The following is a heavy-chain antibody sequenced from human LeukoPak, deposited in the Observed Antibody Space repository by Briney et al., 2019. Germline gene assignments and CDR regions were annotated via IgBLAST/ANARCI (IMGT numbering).Heavy chain of an antibody. J-gene: IGHJ4*02. CDR1: GFTFSNAW. D-gene: IGHD3-22*01. V-gene: IGHV3-15*01. CDR2: IKSKTDGGTT. CDR3: NGVGYYYDSSAYPFDY. Sequence: GSLRLSGAASGFTFSNAWRSWVRQAPGKGLEWVGRIKSKTDGGTTDYAAPVKGRFTISRDDSKNTLYLQMNSLKTEDTAVYYCNGVGYYYDSSAYPFDYWGQGTLVTVSS.